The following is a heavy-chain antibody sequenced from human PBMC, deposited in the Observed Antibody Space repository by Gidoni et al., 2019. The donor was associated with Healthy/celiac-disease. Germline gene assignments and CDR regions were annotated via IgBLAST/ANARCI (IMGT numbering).Heavy chain of an antibody. CDR3: ARVDTAMVHYYGMDV. D-gene: IGHD5-18*01. Sequence: QVQLVHSGSELKKPEASVKVSCTASGYTFTSYAMHRVRQAPGQGLEWLGWINTNPGNPTYAQCFTGRFVFSLDTSVSTAYLQISSLKAEDTAGYYCARVDTAMVHYYGMDVWGQGTTVTVSS. J-gene: IGHJ6*02. CDR1: GYTFTSYA. CDR2: INTNPGNP. V-gene: IGHV7-4-1*02.